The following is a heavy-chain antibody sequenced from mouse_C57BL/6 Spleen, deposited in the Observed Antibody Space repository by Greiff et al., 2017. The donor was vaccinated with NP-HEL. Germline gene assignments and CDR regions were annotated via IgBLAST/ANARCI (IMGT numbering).Heavy chain of an antibody. Sequence: VQLVESGAELVKPGASVKISCKASGYAFSSYWMNWVKQRPGKGLEWIGQIYPGDGDTNYNGKFKGKATLTADNSSSTAYMQLSSLTSEDSAVYFCARDWGDGFAYWGQGTLVTVSA. D-gene: IGHD4-1*01. CDR1: GYAFSSYW. CDR2: IYPGDGDT. CDR3: ARDWGDGFAY. J-gene: IGHJ3*01. V-gene: IGHV1-80*01.